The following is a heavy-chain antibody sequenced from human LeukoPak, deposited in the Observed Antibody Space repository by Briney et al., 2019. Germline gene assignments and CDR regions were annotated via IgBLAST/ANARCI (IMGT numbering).Heavy chain of an antibody. J-gene: IGHJ6*02. CDR1: GGSISSGGYY. CDR3: ASPTDMVRGASYYYYGMDV. CDR2: IYYSGST. D-gene: IGHD3-10*01. V-gene: IGHV4-31*03. Sequence: SQTLSLTCTVSGGSISSGGYYWSWIRQHPGKGLEWIGYIYYSGSTYYNPSLKSRVTISVDTSKNQFSLKLSSVTAADTAVYYCASPTDMVRGASYYYYGMDVWGQGTTVTVSS.